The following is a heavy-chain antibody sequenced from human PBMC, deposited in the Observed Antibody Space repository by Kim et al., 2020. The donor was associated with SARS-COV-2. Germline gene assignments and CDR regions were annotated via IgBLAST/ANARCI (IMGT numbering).Heavy chain of an antibody. V-gene: IGHV1-3*01. Sequence: ASVKVSCKASGYTFTSYAMHWVRQAPGQRLEWMGWINAGNGNTKYSQKFQGRVTITRDTSASTAYMELSSLRSEDTAVYYCARDGFAHYGGTGFDYWGQGTLVTVSS. CDR2: INAGNGNT. D-gene: IGHD4-17*01. J-gene: IGHJ4*02. CDR1: GYTFTSYA. CDR3: ARDGFAHYGGTGFDY.